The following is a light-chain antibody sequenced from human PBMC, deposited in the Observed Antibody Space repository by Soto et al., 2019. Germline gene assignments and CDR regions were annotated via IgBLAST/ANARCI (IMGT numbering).Light chain of an antibody. Sequence: EIVLTQSPGTLSLSPGERATLSCRASQSVSSMYLAWYQQKPGQAPRLLIYGASSRATGIQDRFSGSGSGTDFTLTISRREPEDFAVYYCQQYGSSSWTFGQGTKVEIK. CDR1: QSVSSMY. CDR3: QQYGSSSWT. J-gene: IGKJ1*01. CDR2: GAS. V-gene: IGKV3-20*01.